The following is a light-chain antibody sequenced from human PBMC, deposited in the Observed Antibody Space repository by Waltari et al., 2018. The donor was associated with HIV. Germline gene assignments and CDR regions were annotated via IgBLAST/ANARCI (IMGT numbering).Light chain of an antibody. CDR1: QSVTSNY. Sequence: EIVLTQSPGTLSLSPGERAALSCRASQSVTSNYLAWYQQKPGRAPRLLISGASNWASGIPDRFSGSGAGTDFTLTISRLEPEDFAVYYCQQYGTSQWTFGRGTKVEI. CDR2: GAS. V-gene: IGKV3-20*01. J-gene: IGKJ1*01. CDR3: QQYGTSQWT.